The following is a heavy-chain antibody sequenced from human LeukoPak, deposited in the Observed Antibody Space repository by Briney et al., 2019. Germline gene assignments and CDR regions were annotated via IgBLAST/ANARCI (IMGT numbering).Heavy chain of an antibody. CDR1: GFTFRSHA. V-gene: IGHV3-23*01. CDR2: IYENGGTT. D-gene: IGHD4-23*01. Sequence: GGSLRLSCVGSGFTFRSHAMSWVRQAPEKGLEFVSGIYENGGTTYYADSVKGRFTISRDNSKNTLYLQMNSLRAEDTAVYYCAKENYGGFDYWGQGTLVTVSS. J-gene: IGHJ4*02. CDR3: AKENYGGFDY.